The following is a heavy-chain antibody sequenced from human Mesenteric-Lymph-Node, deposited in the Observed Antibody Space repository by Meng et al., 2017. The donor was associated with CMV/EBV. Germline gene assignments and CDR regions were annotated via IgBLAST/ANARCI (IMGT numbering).Heavy chain of an antibody. D-gene: IGHD3-22*01. CDR3: LGGHYSGY. Sequence: GESLKISCVDSGFTFHYFWMNWVRQAPGRGLEWVANIKADGSAEYYVDSVKGRFTISRDNAKKSLFRQMNSLKDEDTAVYYCLGGHYSGYWSQGTQVTVS. J-gene: IGHJ4*02. V-gene: IGHV3-7*01. CDR2: IKADGSAE. CDR1: GFTFHYFW.